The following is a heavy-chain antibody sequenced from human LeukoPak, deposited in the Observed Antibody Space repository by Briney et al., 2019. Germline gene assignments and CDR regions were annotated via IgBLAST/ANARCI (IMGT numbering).Heavy chain of an antibody. D-gene: IGHD3-22*01. CDR2: TQYSGST. J-gene: IGHJ4*02. Sequence: PSETLSLTFPLSGGSISCYHWSWIRQPPGKGLDWMGYTQYSGSTNRNPSPKSRVTISVDTSKNQFSLKLSSVTAADTAIYYCASLIYDSSGYYFDKWGQGNMVNVSS. V-gene: IGHV4-59*08. CDR1: GGSISCYH. CDR3: ASLIYDSSGYYFDK.